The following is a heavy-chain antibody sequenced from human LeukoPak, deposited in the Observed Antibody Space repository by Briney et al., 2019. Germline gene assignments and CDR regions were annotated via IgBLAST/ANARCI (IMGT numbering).Heavy chain of an antibody. Sequence: SETLSLTCTGSGVTISSYYWSWIRQPPGKGLEWIGYIYYSGSTNYNPSLKSRVNISVDTSKNQFSMKLSSVTAAYTAVYYCARGPGPHCSGGSCYGMDVWGKGTTVTVSS. V-gene: IGHV4-59*01. D-gene: IGHD2-15*01. CDR1: GVTISSYY. CDR2: IYYSGST. J-gene: IGHJ6*04. CDR3: ARGPGPHCSGGSCYGMDV.